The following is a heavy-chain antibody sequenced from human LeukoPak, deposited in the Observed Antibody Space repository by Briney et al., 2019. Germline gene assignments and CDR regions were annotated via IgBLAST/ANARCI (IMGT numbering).Heavy chain of an antibody. CDR1: GFTFSSYS. CDR2: ISTSSSYI. D-gene: IGHD6-6*01. J-gene: IGHJ4*02. V-gene: IGHV3-21*03. CDR3: TTVDNEYSSSEAYDY. Sequence: GGSLRLSCAASGFTFSSYSMNWVRQAPGKGLEWVSFISTSSSYIHNADSVKGRFTISRDNSKNTLYVQMNSLKTEDTAVYYCTTVDNEYSSSEAYDYWGQGTLVTVSS.